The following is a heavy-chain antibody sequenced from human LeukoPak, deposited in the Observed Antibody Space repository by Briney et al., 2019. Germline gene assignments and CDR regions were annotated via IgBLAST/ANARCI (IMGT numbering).Heavy chain of an antibody. J-gene: IGHJ4*02. Sequence: ASVKVSCKASGYTFTGYYMHWVRQAPGQGLEWMGWINPNSGGTNYAQKFQGRVTMTRDTSISTAYMELSRLRSDDTAVYYCERPNHAISIAADRTLDYWGQGTLFTVSS. CDR3: ERPNHAISIAADRTLDY. D-gene: IGHD6-13*01. V-gene: IGHV1-2*02. CDR1: GYTFTGYY. CDR2: INPNSGGT.